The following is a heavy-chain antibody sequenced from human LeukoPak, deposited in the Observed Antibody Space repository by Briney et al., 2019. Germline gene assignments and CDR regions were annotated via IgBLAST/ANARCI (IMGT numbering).Heavy chain of an antibody. CDR3: AKDYDFLTGYAS. J-gene: IGHJ4*02. CDR2: VNPSSGVT. D-gene: IGHD3-9*01. V-gene: IGHV1-8*01. Sequence: ASVKVSCKAFGYTFTTYDINWVRQATGQGLEWMGWVNPSSGVTRYAQKFQGRVTMTRNTSISTAYMELSSLRSEDTAVYYCAKDYDFLTGYASWGQGTLVTVSS. CDR1: GYTFTTYD.